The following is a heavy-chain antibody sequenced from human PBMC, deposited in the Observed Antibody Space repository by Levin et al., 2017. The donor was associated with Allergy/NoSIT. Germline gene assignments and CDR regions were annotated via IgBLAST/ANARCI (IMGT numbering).Heavy chain of an antibody. V-gene: IGHV3-53*01. D-gene: IGHD2-15*01. CDR1: GFTVSSNY. CDR3: AGLSYCSGGSCYPRDAFDI. J-gene: IGHJ3*02. CDR2: IYSGGST. Sequence: GGSLRLSCAASGFTVSSNYMSWVRQAPGKGLEWVSVIYSGGSTYYADSVKGRFTISRDNSKNTLYLQMNSLRAEDTAVYYCAGLSYCSGGSCYPRDAFDIWGQGTMVTVSS.